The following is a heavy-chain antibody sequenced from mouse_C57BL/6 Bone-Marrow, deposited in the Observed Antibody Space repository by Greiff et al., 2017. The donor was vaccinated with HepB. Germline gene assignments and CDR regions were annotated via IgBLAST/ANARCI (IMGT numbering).Heavy chain of an antibody. CDR3: ARGGFYYYGSSYFWYFDV. V-gene: IGHV1-26*01. CDR2: INPNNGGT. Sequence: EVQLQQSGPELVKPGASVKISCKASGYTFTDYYMNWVKQSHGKSLEWIGDINPNNGGTSYNQKFKGKATLTVDKSSSTAYMELRSLTSEDSAVYYCARGGFYYYGSSYFWYFDVWGTGTTVTVSS. CDR1: GYTFTDYY. J-gene: IGHJ1*03. D-gene: IGHD1-1*01.